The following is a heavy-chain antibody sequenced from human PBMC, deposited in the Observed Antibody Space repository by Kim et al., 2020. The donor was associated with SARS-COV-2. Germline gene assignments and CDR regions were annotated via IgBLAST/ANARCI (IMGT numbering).Heavy chain of an antibody. D-gene: IGHD6-6*01. CDR3: ASESIAARPAFDY. CDR1: GGSISSSNW. Sequence: SETLSLTCAVSGGSISSSNWWSWVRQPPGKGLEWIGEIYHSGSTNYNPSLKSRVTISVDKSKNQFSLKLSSVTAADTAVYYCASESIAARPAFDYWGQGTLVTVSS. V-gene: IGHV4-4*02. CDR2: IYHSGST. J-gene: IGHJ4*02.